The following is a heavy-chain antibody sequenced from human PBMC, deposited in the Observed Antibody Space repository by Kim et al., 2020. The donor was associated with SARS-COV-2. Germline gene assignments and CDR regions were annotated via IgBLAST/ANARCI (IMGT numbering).Heavy chain of an antibody. V-gene: IGHV4-59*12. D-gene: IGHD1-20*01. Sequence: SETLSLTCTVSTGSISGYNWGWIRQPPGKGLEWLGYVSYSGITYSKPSLKSRVSISMDKSKKQFSLKMTSVTAADTAAYYCARVLGDNIPGGHYSYGLDV. CDR1: TGSISGYN. J-gene: IGHJ6*01. CDR2: VSYSGIT. CDR3: ARVLGDNIPGGHYSYGLDV.